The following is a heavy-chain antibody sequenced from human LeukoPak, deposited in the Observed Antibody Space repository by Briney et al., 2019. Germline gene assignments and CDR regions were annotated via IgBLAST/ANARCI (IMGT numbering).Heavy chain of an antibody. CDR2: IRSKAYGGKT. CDR1: GFTFSSYS. J-gene: IGHJ6*03. D-gene: IGHD6-19*01. V-gene: IGHV3-49*04. CDR3: TRDSRYSSGWPLNYYYYYMDV. Sequence: GGSLRLSCAASGFTFSSYSMNWVRQAPGKGLEWVGFIRSKAYGGKTEYAASVKGRFTISRDDSKSIAYLQMNSLKTEDTAVYYCTRDSRYSSGWPLNYYYYYMDVWGKGTTVTISS.